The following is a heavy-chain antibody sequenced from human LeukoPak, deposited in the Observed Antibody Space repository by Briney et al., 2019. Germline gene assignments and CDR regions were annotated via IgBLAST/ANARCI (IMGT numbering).Heavy chain of an antibody. D-gene: IGHD1-26*01. V-gene: IGHV1-46*02. J-gene: IGHJ4*02. CDR2: INPSDDST. CDR1: GYTFNSSY. CDR3: ARGLWELLYYFDY. Sequence: ASVKVSCKASGYTFNSSYMHWVRQAPGRGLEWMGIINPSDDSTRYAQKFQGRVTMTKDTSTNTVYMHLSSLSSDDTAVYYCARGLWELLYYFDYWGQGTLVTVSS.